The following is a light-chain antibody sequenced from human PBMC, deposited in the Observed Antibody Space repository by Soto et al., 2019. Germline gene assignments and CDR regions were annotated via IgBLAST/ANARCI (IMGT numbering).Light chain of an antibody. J-gene: IGKJ1*01. CDR2: GAS. CDR1: QSVSTS. CDR3: QVRDVWPS. V-gene: IGKV3-11*01. Sequence: IVLTQSPATLSLSPGERAALSCRASQSVSTSLAWYQHKPGQAPRLIIYGASKRAPGIPARFSGSGSGTDFTLTISSLEPEDFAVYYCQVRDVWPSFGQGTKVEIE.